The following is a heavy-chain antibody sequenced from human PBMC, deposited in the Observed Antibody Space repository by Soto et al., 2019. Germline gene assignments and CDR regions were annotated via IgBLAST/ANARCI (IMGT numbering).Heavy chain of an antibody. V-gene: IGHV4-39*01. CDR1: GGSISSSSYY. D-gene: IGHD3-22*01. Sequence: SETLSLTCTVSGGSISSSSYYWGWIRQPPGKGLEWIGSIYYSGSTYYNPSLKSRVTISVDTSKNQFSLKLSSVTAADTAVYYCARDYYDSSGYYYPPGYWGQGTMVTVYS. CDR2: IYYSGST. J-gene: IGHJ4*02. CDR3: ARDYYDSSGYYYPPGY.